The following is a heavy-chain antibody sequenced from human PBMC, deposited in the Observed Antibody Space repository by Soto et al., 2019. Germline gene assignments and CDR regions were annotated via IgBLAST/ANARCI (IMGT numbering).Heavy chain of an antibody. V-gene: IGHV1-2*02. J-gene: IGHJ4*01. CDR1: GHTFSGHH. CDR2: IVLDTGNT. CDR3: VRERTGTGGFDY. Sequence: ASVKASCKASGHTFSGHHLHWVRQAPGHGLEWMACIVLDTGNTASSQKFQGRVTTTRDTSFTTAYMDLSGLGSDDTALYYCVRERTGTGGFDYWG. D-gene: IGHD7-27*01.